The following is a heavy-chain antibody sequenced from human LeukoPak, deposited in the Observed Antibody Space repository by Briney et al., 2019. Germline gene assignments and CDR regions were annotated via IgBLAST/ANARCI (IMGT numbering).Heavy chain of an antibody. CDR1: GFTFSTYA. J-gene: IGHJ6*02. Sequence: PGGSLRLSCAASGFTFSTYAMSWVRQAPGKGLEWVSVIYSGGSTYYADSVKGRFTISRDNSKNTLYLQMNSLRAEDTAVYYCARGRYLYYYYGMDVWGQGTTVTVSS. CDR2: IYSGGST. CDR3: ARGRYLYYYYGMDV. D-gene: IGHD2-2*02. V-gene: IGHV3-66*01.